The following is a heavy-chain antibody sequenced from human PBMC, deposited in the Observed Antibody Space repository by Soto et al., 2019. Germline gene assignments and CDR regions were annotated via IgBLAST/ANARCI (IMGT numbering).Heavy chain of an antibody. CDR3: ARRPKRGSFAWCFDY. CDR1: GRSITSNAYY. V-gene: IGHV4-39*01. CDR2: IYYSGSA. J-gene: IGHJ4*02. D-gene: IGHD1-26*01. Sequence: QLQLQESGPGLVKPSETLSLTCTVSGRSITSNAYYWGWIRQPPGKGLEWLGYIYYSGSASYNPSLKSRVTMSVDTSKNQFSLKLSSVTAADTAVYYCARRPKRGSFAWCFDYWGQGTLVTVSS.